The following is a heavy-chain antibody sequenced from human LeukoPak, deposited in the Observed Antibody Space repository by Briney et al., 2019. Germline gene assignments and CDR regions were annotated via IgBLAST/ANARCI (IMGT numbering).Heavy chain of an antibody. V-gene: IGHV4-59*05. J-gene: IGHJ1*01. D-gene: IGHD2-2*01. Sequence: SETLSLTCTVSGGSISSYYWSWIRQPPGKGLEWIGSIYYSGSTYYNPSLKSRVTISVDTSKNQFSLKLSSVTAADTAVYYCARLRAVVVVPAALFQHWGQGTLVTVSS. CDR1: GGSISSYY. CDR2: IYYSGST. CDR3: ARLRAVVVVPAALFQH.